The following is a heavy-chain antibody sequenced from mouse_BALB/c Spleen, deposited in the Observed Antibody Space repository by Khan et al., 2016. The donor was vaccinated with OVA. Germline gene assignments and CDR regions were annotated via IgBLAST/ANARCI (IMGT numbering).Heavy chain of an antibody. J-gene: IGHJ2*01. CDR1: GYTFTTYW. Sequence: VQLQESGAELAKPGASVKMSCKASGYTFTTYWMHWVKQRPGQGLEWIGYINPTSDYTDYNEKFKDKATLSADKSSSTAYMQLSSLTSEDSAVHYCARDRIDYWGQGTTLTVSS. V-gene: IGHV1-7*01. CDR3: ARDRIDY. CDR2: INPTSDYT.